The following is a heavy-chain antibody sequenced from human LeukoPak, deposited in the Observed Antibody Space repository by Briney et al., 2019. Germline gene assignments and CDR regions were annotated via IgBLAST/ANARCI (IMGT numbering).Heavy chain of an antibody. CDR2: MNPKRGNT. V-gene: IGHV1-8*03. CDR1: GYTFTSYD. CDR3: ARGAH. Sequence: ASVKVSCKASGYTFTSYDTNWVGQATGQGREGMGWMNPKRGNTGYAQKFQGRGTITRKTSITTAYMELSSLRSEDTAVYYCARGAHWGQGTLVTVSS. J-gene: IGHJ4*02.